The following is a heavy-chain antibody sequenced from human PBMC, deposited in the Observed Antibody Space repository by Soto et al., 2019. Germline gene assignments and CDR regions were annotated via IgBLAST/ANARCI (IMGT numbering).Heavy chain of an antibody. CDR1: GGSISTSSYY. Sequence: SETLSLTCAVSGGSISTSSYYWGWIRQPPGKGLEWIGTIYYSGSTYYNPSLKSRITVSVDTSKNQFSLRLSSVTATDTAVYYCARVSSPGHYNWFDPWGQGTLVTVSS. CDR3: ARVSSPGHYNWFDP. D-gene: IGHD6-13*01. CDR2: IYYSGST. J-gene: IGHJ5*02. V-gene: IGHV4-39*01.